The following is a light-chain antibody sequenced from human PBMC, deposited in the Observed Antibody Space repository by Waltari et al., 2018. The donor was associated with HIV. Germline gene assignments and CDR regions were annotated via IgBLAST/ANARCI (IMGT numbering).Light chain of an antibody. CDR2: EAT. J-gene: IGLJ3*02. Sequence: SALPHPPSASGSPGRSAPIPCPGTHSHVGCHTFISWYQQQPRKAPKLLIFEATKRPSGVHDRFAGCKSGNTASMTVSGLQDEDDADYYCSSYAGSSTLMFGGGTKLTVL. CDR3: SSYAGSSTLM. CDR1: HSHVGCHTF. V-gene: IGLV2-8*01.